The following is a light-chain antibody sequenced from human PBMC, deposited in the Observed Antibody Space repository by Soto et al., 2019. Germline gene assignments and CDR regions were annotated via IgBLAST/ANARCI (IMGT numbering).Light chain of an antibody. Sequence: QSVLTQPRSVSGSPGQSVTISCTGTSSDVGGYNYVSWYQQHPGKAPKLMIYDVSKRPSGVPDRFSGSKSGNTASLTISRLQAEDEADYYCCSYAGSYSWVFGGGTQLTVL. J-gene: IGLJ7*01. CDR2: DVS. CDR3: CSYAGSYSWV. CDR1: SSDVGGYNY. V-gene: IGLV2-11*01.